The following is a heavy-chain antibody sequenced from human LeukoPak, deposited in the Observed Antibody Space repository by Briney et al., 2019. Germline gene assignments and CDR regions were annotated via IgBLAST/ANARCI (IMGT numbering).Heavy chain of an antibody. J-gene: IGHJ4*02. CDR1: GGSFSGYH. Sequence: SETLSLTCAVYGGSFSGYHWSWIRQPPGKGLEWIGEINHSGSTNYNPSLKSRVTISVDTSKNQFSLKLSSVTAADTAVYYCARATAALDYWGQGTLVTVSS. CDR3: ARATAALDY. V-gene: IGHV4-34*01. CDR2: INHSGST. D-gene: IGHD6-13*01.